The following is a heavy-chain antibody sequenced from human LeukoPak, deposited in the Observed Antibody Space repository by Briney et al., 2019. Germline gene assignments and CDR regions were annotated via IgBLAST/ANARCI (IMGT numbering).Heavy chain of an antibody. CDR1: GFTFSDHY. CDR3: AKDRDITEWYKDAFDV. D-gene: IGHD1-1*01. CDR2: ITRSGDGP. Sequence: GGSLRLSCAASGFTFSDHYMDWVRQAPGQGLEWVSAITRSGDGPYYADSVKGRFTISRDNSRNTLFLQMSSLRAEDTAIYYCAKDRDITEWYKDAFDVWGQGTMVTVSS. V-gene: IGHV3-23*01. J-gene: IGHJ3*01.